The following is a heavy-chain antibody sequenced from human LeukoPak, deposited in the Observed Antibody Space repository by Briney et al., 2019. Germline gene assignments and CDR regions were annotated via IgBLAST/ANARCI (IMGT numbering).Heavy chain of an antibody. CDR2: ISGSGGST. CDR3: ARDKPIPAAGSDY. J-gene: IGHJ4*02. CDR1: GSTFSNYA. V-gene: IGHV3-23*01. D-gene: IGHD6-13*01. Sequence: GGSLRLSCAASGSTFSNYAMSWVRQAPGKGLEWVSAISGSGGSTYYAASVKGRFAISRDNPKNTLYLQMNSLRAEDTAVYYCARDKPIPAAGSDYWGQGTLVTVSS.